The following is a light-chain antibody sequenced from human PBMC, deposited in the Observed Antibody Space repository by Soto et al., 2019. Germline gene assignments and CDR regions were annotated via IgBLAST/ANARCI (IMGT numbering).Light chain of an antibody. Sequence: PGERATLSCRASQSVSSNYLTWYQQKPGQAPRLLIYGASSRATGIPDRFSGSGSGADFTLTISRLEPEDFAVYYCQQYGSSPFTFGPGTKVDIK. CDR3: QQYGSSPFT. CDR1: QSVSSNY. J-gene: IGKJ3*01. CDR2: GAS. V-gene: IGKV3-20*01.